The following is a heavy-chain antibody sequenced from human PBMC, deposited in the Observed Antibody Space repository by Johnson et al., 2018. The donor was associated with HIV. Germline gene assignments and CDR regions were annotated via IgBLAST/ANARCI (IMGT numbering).Heavy chain of an antibody. V-gene: IGHV3-30-3*01. CDR3: ARVPNDAFDI. Sequence: QVQLVESGGGLVQPGGSLRLSCAASGFAFSSYAMSWVRQAPGKGLEWVAVISYDGSNKYYADSVKGRFTISRDNSKNTLYLQMNSLRAEDTAVYYCARVPNDAFDIWGQGTMVTVSS. CDR1: GFAFSSYA. CDR2: ISYDGSNK. J-gene: IGHJ3*02.